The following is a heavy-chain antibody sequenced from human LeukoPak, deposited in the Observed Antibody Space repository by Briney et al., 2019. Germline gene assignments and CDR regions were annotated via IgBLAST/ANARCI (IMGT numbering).Heavy chain of an antibody. D-gene: IGHD3-10*01. CDR3: AGPGREFLDY. Sequence: PSQTLSLTCTVSGGSISSGGYYWSWIRQHPGKGLEWIGYIFYSGSTNYNPSLKSRVTISVDTSKNQFSLKLRSVTAADTAVYYCAGPGREFLDYWGQGTLVTVSS. V-gene: IGHV4-31*03. CDR1: GGSISSGGYY. J-gene: IGHJ4*02. CDR2: IFYSGST.